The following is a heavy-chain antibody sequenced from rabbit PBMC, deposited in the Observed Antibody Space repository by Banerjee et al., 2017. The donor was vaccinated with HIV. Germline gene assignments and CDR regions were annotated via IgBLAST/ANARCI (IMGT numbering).Heavy chain of an antibody. CDR2: INTSSGNT. CDR3: ARGPYAGYGAFNAFDP. CDR1: GFSFSNKYV. V-gene: IGHV1S45*01. J-gene: IGHJ2*01. D-gene: IGHD7-1*01. Sequence: QEQLEESGGDLVKPEGSLTLTCTASGFSFSNKYVMCWVRQAPGKGLEWIACINTSSGNTVYATWAKGRFTISKTSWTTVTLQMTSLTAADTATYFCARGPYAGYGAFNAFDPWGQGTLVTVS.